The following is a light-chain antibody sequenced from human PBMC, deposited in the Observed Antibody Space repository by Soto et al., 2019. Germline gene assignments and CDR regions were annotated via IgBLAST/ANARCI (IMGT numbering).Light chain of an antibody. CDR3: QQYYSYPPA. CDR2: AAS. Sequence: IRMTQSPSSFSASTGDRVPITGRASQGISSYLAWYQQKPGKAPKLLIYAASTLQSGVPSRFSGSGSGTDFTLTISCLQSEDFATYYCQQYYSYPPAFGGGTMVDIK. V-gene: IGKV1-8*01. J-gene: IGKJ4*01. CDR1: QGISSY.